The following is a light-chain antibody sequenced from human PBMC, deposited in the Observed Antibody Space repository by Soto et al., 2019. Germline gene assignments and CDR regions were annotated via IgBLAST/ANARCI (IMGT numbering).Light chain of an antibody. CDR2: DVS. V-gene: IGKV3-20*01. Sequence: EIVLTQSPGTRSLSPLEIATLSFMASQSISASYLAWYQQKPGRAPRLLIHDVSKRATGTPDRFSGSGSGTDFTLTISGLEPEDFAVYYCQHFGNSLWTFGQGTKVDIK. CDR3: QHFGNSLWT. CDR1: QSISASY. J-gene: IGKJ1*01.